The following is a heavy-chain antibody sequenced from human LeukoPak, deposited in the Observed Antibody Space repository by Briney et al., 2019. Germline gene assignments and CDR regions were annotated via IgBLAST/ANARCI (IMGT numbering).Heavy chain of an antibody. V-gene: IGHV4-38-2*01. Sequence: SETLSLTCAVSGYSISSGYYWGRIRQPPGKGLEWIGRIYTSGSTNYNPSLKSRVTMSVDTSKNQFSLKLSSVTAADTAVYYCASARTTAFMDVWGKGTTVTVSS. CDR2: IYTSGST. CDR3: ASARTTAFMDV. CDR1: GYSISSGYY. D-gene: IGHD2-2*01. J-gene: IGHJ6*04.